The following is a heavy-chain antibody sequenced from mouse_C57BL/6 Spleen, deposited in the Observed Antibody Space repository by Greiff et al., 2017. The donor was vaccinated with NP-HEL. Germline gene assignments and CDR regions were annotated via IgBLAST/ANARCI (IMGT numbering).Heavy chain of an antibody. CDR3: ARGPPDSSGYVGDY. CDR1: GYTFTDYN. CDR2: INPNNGGT. V-gene: IGHV1-22*01. J-gene: IGHJ2*01. D-gene: IGHD3-2*02. Sequence: VQLQQSGPELVKPGASVKMSCKASGYTFTDYNMHWVKQSHGKSLEWIGYINPNNGGTSYNQKFKGKATLTVNKSSSTAYMELRSLTSEDSAVYYCARGPPDSSGYVGDYWGQGTTLTVSS.